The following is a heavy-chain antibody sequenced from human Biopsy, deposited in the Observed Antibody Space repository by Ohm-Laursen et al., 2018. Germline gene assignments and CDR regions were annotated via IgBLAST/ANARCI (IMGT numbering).Heavy chain of an antibody. D-gene: IGHD2-15*01. CDR3: ALETTYCSGNRCYPDGMDV. CDR2: MYYSGNT. V-gene: IGHV4-59*08. J-gene: IGHJ6*02. CDR1: GGSISNLY. Sequence: PPGTLSLTCHVSGGSISNLYWSWIRQPPGKGLEWIGYMYYSGNTNYNPSLKSRVTISVDTSKNQLSLKLRSVTAADTAVYYCALETTYCSGNRCYPDGMDVWGQGTTVTVYS.